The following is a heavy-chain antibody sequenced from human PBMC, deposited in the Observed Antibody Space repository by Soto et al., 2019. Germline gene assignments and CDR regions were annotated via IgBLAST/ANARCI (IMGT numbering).Heavy chain of an antibody. D-gene: IGHD2-21*02. CDR2: VNPSGGHT. CDR3: ARGGHVVVVTAALDY. Sequence: QVQLVQSGAEVKKPGASVKVSCKASGDTFTDYYIHWVRQAPGQGLEWMGTVNPSGGHTTYAQHSRGRMTMTRDPSTSTLYMELTSLRSEETAVYYCARGGHVVVVTAALDYWGQGTLVTVSS. CDR1: GDTFTDYY. J-gene: IGHJ4*02. V-gene: IGHV1-46*01.